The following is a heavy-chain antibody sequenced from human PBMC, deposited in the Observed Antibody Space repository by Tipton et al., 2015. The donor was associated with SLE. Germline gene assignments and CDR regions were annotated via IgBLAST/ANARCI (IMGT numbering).Heavy chain of an antibody. Sequence: LRLSCTVSDVSISSTYYYWGWIRQPPGKGLEWIGSIHYSGSTYYSPSLKSRGTLSLDTSKKQFSLNLTSVTAADTAVYYCARLGYKGRYDSSTGYFDFDAMDVWGQGSTVTVSS. V-gene: IGHV4-39*07. D-gene: IGHD3-9*01. CDR1: DVSISSTYYY. J-gene: IGHJ6*02. CDR3: ARLGYKGRYDSSTGYFDFDAMDV. CDR2: IHYSGST.